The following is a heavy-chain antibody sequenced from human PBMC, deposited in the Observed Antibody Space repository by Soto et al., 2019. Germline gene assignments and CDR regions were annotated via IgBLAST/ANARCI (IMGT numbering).Heavy chain of an antibody. D-gene: IGHD3-22*01. J-gene: IGHJ3*02. CDR3: AGADSSGYYWDDAFDT. V-gene: IGHV1-69*06. Sequence: SVKVSCKASGGTFSSYAISWVRQAPGQGLEWMGGIIPIFGTANYAQKFQGRVTITADKSTSTAYMELSSLRSEDTAVYYCAGADSSGYYWDDAFDTWGQGTMVTVSS. CDR1: GGTFSSYA. CDR2: IIPIFGTA.